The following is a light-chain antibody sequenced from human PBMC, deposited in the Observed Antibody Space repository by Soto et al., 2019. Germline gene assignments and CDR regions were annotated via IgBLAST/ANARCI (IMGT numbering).Light chain of an antibody. Sequence: EVVLTQSPGTLSLSPGERATFSCGASQTVTSNYLAWYQQKPGQAPRLLIYGASTRATGIPARFSGSGSGTEFTLTISSLQSEDFAVYYCQQYNNWPRTFGQGTKVDI. CDR3: QQYNNWPRT. J-gene: IGKJ1*01. CDR1: QTVTSN. V-gene: IGKV3-15*01. CDR2: GAS.